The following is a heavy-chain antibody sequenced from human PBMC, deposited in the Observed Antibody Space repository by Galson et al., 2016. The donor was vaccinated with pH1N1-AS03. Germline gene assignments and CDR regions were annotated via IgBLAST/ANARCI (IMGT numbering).Heavy chain of an antibody. CDR3: AAGGALSEWLSSDPDYYSYSMDI. CDR1: GVSVSSGSYY. CDR2: IYTSGST. Sequence: TLSLTCTVSGVSVSSGSYYWSWIRQPAGKGLEWIGRIYTSGSTNYNPSLQSRVSISVDTSKNQFSLKLSSVTAADTAVYYCAAGGALSEWLSSDPDYYSYSMDIWGQGTTVTVSS. J-gene: IGHJ6*02. V-gene: IGHV4-61*02. D-gene: IGHD3-3*01.